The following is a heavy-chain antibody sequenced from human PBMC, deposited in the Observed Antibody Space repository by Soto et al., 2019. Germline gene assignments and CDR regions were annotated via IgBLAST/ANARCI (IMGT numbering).Heavy chain of an antibody. Sequence: RXLSCAASEFTFKRYGMHWVRQAPGKGLAWVAVISFDGNRKHYADSVRGRFTISRDNSKNTLYLQMNRMRTEETAIYSCARDSYRGDVVLTPAPYGNDYWGRGNLVTVSS. J-gene: IGHJ4*02. CDR1: EFTFKRYG. CDR3: ARDSYRGDVVLTPAPYGNDY. CDR2: ISFDGNRK. D-gene: IGHD2-2*01. V-gene: IGHV3-30*03.